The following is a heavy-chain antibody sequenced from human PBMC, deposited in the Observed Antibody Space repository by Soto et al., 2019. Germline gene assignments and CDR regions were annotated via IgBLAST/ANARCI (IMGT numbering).Heavy chain of an antibody. V-gene: IGHV4-59*01. Sequence: SETLSLTCTVSGGSISRYYWTWIRQSPGKGLEWIGYMDHSGSTNYNPSLKSRVTISVDTFKNQFSLELTSVTAADTAVYYCARVKMSTIVGFDFWGQGTLVTVS. CDR2: MDHSGST. J-gene: IGHJ4*02. D-gene: IGHD2-15*01. CDR3: ARVKMSTIVGFDF. CDR1: GGSISRYY.